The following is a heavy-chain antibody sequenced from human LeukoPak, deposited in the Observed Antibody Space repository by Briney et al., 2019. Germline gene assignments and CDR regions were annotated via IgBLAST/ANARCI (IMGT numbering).Heavy chain of an antibody. D-gene: IGHD6-19*01. CDR1: GFTFSSYW. CDR3: ARDGGLAVAGTLYFDY. J-gene: IGHJ4*02. CDR2: IKQGGSEK. Sequence: GGSLRLSCAASGFTFSSYWMSWVRQAPGKGLEWVANIKQGGSEKYYVDSVKGRFTISRDNAKNSLYLQMNSLRAEDTAVYYCARDGGLAVAGTLYFDYWGQGTLVTVSS. V-gene: IGHV3-7*01.